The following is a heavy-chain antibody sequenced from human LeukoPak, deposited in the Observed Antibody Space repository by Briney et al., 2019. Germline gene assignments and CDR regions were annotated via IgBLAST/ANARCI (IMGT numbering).Heavy chain of an antibody. Sequence: GASVKVTCKASGYTFTGYYMHWVRQAPGQGLEWMGRINPNSGGTNYAQKFQGRVTMTRDTSISTAYMELSRLRSDDTAVYYCARGFGELSWFDPWGQGTLVTVSS. D-gene: IGHD3-10*01. J-gene: IGHJ5*02. CDR3: ARGFGELSWFDP. V-gene: IGHV1-2*06. CDR2: INPNSGGT. CDR1: GYTFTGYY.